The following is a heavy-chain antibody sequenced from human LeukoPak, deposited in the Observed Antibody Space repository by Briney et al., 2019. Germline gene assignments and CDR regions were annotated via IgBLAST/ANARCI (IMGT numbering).Heavy chain of an antibody. V-gene: IGHV4-39*07. J-gene: IGHJ4*02. CDR3: ASFGVGSSGYFDY. D-gene: IGHD3-22*01. CDR2: IYYSGST. Sequence: SETLSLTCTVSGGSISSSSYYWGWIRQPPGKGLEWIGSIYYSGSTYYNPSLKSRVTISVDTSKNQFSLKLSSVTAADTAVYYCASFGVGSSGYFDYWGQGTLVTVSS. CDR1: GGSISSSSYY.